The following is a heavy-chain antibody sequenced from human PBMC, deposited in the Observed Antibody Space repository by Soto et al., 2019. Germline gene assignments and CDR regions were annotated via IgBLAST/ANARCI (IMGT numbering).Heavy chain of an antibody. CDR3: AKNKDAVMKKKIDY. V-gene: IGHV4-34*01. D-gene: IGHD3-16*01. CDR1: GGSLSGYY. CDR2: INHSGST. J-gene: IGHJ4*02. Sequence: PSETLSLTCAVYGGSLSGYYWTWIRQPPGTGLEWIGEINHSGSTNYNPSLKSRVTISVDTSKNQFSLQMNSLRAEDMAVYYCAKNKDAVMKKKIDYWGQGTQVTVSS.